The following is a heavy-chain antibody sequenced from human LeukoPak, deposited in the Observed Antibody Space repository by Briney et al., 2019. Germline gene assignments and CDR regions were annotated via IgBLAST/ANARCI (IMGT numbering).Heavy chain of an antibody. J-gene: IGHJ4*02. CDR2: ISYDGSNK. CDR3: ARGSGGYYDSSGYYYLSYFDY. CDR1: GFTFSSYA. V-gene: IGHV3-30-3*01. Sequence: GRSLRLSCAASGFTFSSYAMHWVRQAPGKGLEWVAVISYDGSNKYYADSVKGRFTISRDNSKNTLYLQMNSLRAEDTAVYYCARGSGGYYDSSGYYYLSYFDYWGQGTLVTVSS. D-gene: IGHD3-22*01.